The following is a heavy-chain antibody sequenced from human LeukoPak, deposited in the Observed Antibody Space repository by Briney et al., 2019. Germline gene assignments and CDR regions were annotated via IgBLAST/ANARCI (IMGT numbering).Heavy chain of an antibody. CDR3: AKGVGATIVYYYYAMDV. V-gene: IGHV3-23*01. CDR1: GFTFSSYA. CDR2: ISGNGERT. Sequence: PGGSLRLSCAASGFTFSSYAMSWVRQAPGKGLEWVSAISGNGERTYYADSEKGRLTISRDNSKNTLYLQMNSLRADDTAVYYCAKGVGATIVYYYYAMDVWGQGTTVTVSS. D-gene: IGHD1-26*01. J-gene: IGHJ6*02.